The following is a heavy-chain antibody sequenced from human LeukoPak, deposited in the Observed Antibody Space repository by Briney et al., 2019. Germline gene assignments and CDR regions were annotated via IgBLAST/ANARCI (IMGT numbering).Heavy chain of an antibody. CDR3: ARVLESGGSCFFDY. D-gene: IGHD2-15*01. J-gene: IGHJ4*02. CDR1: GGSISSGGNY. CDR2: IYHSGSA. V-gene: IGHV4-31*03. Sequence: SETLSLTCTVSGGSISSGGNYWSWIRQHPGKGLEWIGYIYHSGSAYYDPSLKSRVTISIDTSKSQFSLRLSSVTAADTAVYYCARVLESGGSCFFDYRGQGILVTVSS.